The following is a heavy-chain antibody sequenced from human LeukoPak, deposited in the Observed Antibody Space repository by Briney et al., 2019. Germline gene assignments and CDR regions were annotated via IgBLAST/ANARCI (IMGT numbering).Heavy chain of an antibody. CDR2: ISGSGGST. V-gene: IGHV3-23*01. CDR3: AKDSNYYPVGVYY. CDR1: GFTFTSYA. D-gene: IGHD3-22*01. J-gene: IGHJ4*02. Sequence: GGSLRLSCAASGFTFTSYAMSWVRQAPGKGLEWISAISGSGGSTFYADSVKGRFIISRDNSKRTLYLQMNSLRAEDTAFYYCAKDSNYYPVGVYYWGQGTLVTVSS.